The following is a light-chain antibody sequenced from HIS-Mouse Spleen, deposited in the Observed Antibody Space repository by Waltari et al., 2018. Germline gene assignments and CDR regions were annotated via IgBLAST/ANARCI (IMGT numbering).Light chain of an antibody. CDR2: DVS. CDR1: SSYVGGYNY. CDR3: CSYAGSYTLV. Sequence: QSALTQPRSVSGSPGQSVTISCTGTSSYVGGYNYVSWYQQRPGKAPKLMIYDVSKRPPGVPDRFSGSKSGNTASLTISGLQAEDEADYYCCSYAGSYTLVFGGGTKLTVL. V-gene: IGLV2-11*01. J-gene: IGLJ2*01.